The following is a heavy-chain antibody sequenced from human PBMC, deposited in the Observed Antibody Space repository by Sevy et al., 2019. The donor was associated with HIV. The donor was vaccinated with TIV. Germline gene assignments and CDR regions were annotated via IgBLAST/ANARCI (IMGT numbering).Heavy chain of an antibody. V-gene: IGHV3-48*02. J-gene: IGHJ4*02. CDR1: GFTFSSYS. Sequence: GGSVRLSCAASGFTFSSYSMNWVRQAPGKGLEWVSYISSSSSTIYYADSVKGRFTISRDNAKNSLYLQMNSLRDEDTAVYYCARDGSEWLRLGFDYWGQGTLVTVSS. D-gene: IGHD5-12*01. CDR3: ARDGSEWLRLGFDY. CDR2: ISSSSSTI.